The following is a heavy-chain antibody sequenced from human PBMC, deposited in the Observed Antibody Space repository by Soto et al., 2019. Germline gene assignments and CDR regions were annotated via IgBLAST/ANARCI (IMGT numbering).Heavy chain of an antibody. D-gene: IGHD2-2*01. Sequence: EVQLLESGGGLVQPGGSLRLSCAASGFALSTYTMIWVRQAPGKGLEWVSGIRTTSDTYYAESVKGRFTISRDDSKNTLFLQMNSLKDDDTDVSYCATLARYQPFDYWGQGTVVTVSS. CDR3: ATLARYQPFDY. V-gene: IGHV3-23*01. CDR1: GFALSTYT. J-gene: IGHJ4*02. CDR2: IRTTSDT.